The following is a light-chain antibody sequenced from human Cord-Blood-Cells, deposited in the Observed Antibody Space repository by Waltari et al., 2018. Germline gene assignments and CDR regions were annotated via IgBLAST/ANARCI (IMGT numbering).Light chain of an antibody. Sequence: DIQMTQSPFSLSASVGDRVTITCRASQSISSYLNWYQQKPGKAPKLLIYAASSLQSGVPSRFSCSGSGTDFTLTISSLQPEDFATYYCQQSYSTPITFGQGTRLEIK. V-gene: IGKV1-39*01. CDR1: QSISSY. CDR3: QQSYSTPIT. J-gene: IGKJ5*01. CDR2: AAS.